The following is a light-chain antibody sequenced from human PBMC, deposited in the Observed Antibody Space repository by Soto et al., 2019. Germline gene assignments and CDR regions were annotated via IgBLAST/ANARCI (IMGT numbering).Light chain of an antibody. V-gene: IGLV1-44*01. CDR1: SSNIKGNT. J-gene: IGLJ3*02. Sequence: QSVVIQPPSASGTPGQWVTISCSGSSSNIKGNTVSWYQQLPGTDPNLLIYINDQRPSGVTDRFSGSKSGTSASLAISGLQSEDEDDYYCALWNTRLNGPVFGGGTKLTVL. CDR3: ALWNTRLNGPV. CDR2: IND.